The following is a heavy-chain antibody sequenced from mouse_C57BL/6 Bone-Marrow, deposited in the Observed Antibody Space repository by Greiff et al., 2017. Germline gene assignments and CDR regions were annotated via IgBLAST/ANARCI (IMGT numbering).Heavy chain of an antibody. J-gene: IGHJ2*01. V-gene: IGHV14-4*01. D-gene: IGHD2-3*01. CDR1: GFNITDDY. Sequence: VQLKQSGAELVRPGASVKLSCTASGFNITDDYIHWVKQRPEQGLEWIGWIDPEIGDTEYDSKFQGKATITSDTSSNTAYLQLSSLTSEDTAVYYCSSFDGNYWDFWVQGTPLTVAA. CDR2: IDPEIGDT. CDR3: SSFDGNYWDF.